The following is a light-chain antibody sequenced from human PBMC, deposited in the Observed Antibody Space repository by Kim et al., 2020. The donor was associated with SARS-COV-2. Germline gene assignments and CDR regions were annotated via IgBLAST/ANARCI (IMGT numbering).Light chain of an antibody. CDR1: QGISSY. V-gene: IGKV1-8*01. J-gene: IGKJ1*01. CDR3: QQYYTYPS. CDR2: AAS. Sequence: SPSTGDRVTITCRASQGISSYLAWYQQKPGKAPKLLIYAASTLQSGVPSRFSGGGSGTDFTLTISCLQSEDFATYYCQQYYTYPSFGQGTKVDIK.